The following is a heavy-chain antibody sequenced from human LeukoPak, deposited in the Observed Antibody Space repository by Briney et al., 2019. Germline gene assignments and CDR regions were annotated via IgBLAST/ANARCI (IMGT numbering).Heavy chain of an antibody. CDR1: GDSVSNKY. J-gene: IGHJ3*02. CDR3: AREKFGDNAFDI. CDR2: IYYTGAT. V-gene: IGHV4-59*02. Sequence: SETLSLTCTVSGDSVSNKYWSWVRQPPGRGLEWVGYIYYTGATNYNPSLKSRVTISVDTSKNQFSLKLSSVTAADTAVYYCAREKFGDNAFDIWGQGTMVTVSS. D-gene: IGHD3-10*01.